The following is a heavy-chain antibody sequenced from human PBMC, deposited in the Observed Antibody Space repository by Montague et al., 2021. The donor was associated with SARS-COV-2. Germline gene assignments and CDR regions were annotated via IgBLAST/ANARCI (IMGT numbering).Heavy chain of an antibody. CDR2: IKEDGSEK. D-gene: IGHD3-10*01. CDR1: GFTFSRYW. V-gene: IGHV3-7*01. J-gene: IGHJ4*02. CDR3: ARTGYFASGNYV. Sequence: SLRLSCAASGFTFSRYWMTWVRQAPGKGLEWVANIKEDGSEKYYXDSVKGRFTISRGNAKNSLSLQMNSLRAEDTAVYYCARTGYFASGNYVWGQGTLVTVSS.